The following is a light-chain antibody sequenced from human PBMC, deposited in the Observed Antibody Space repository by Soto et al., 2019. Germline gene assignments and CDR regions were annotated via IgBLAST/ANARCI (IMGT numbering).Light chain of an antibody. V-gene: IGKV3-11*01. J-gene: IGKJ1*01. Sequence: EIVLTQSPATLSLSPGERATLSCRASQSVSSYLAWYQQKPGQAPRLLIYDTSNRATGIPARFSGSGSGTDFTLTISSLEPEGCAVYSWRQRSSWPLTFGQGTRVEI. CDR1: QSVSSY. CDR3: RQRSSWPLT. CDR2: DTS.